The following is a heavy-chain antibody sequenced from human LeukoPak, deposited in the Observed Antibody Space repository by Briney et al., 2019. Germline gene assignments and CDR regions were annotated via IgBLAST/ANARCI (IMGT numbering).Heavy chain of an antibody. CDR3: AKEEYYYGSGSYLGFDY. V-gene: IGHV3-23*01. CDR1: GVTFSSYA. J-gene: IGHJ4*02. CDR2: ISGSGGAT. D-gene: IGHD3-10*01. Sequence: GRSLRLSCAASGVTFSSYAMSWVRQAPGKGLEWVSGISGSGGATYYADSVKGRFTISRDNSKNTPYLQMNSLRAEDTAVYYCAKEEYYYGSGSYLGFDYWGQGTLVTASS.